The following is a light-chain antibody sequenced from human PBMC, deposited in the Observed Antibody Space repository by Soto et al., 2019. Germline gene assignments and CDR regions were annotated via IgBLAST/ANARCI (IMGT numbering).Light chain of an antibody. J-gene: IGKJ4*01. Sequence: DIQMTQSPSSLSASVGDRVSSTCQASQDITNYLSWYQQKPGKAPQLLIYDASNLEVGVPSRFSGRGSGTDFTLTISSLQPEDIATYFCQQSDDLPLTFGGGTKVDVK. CDR1: QDITNY. CDR3: QQSDDLPLT. CDR2: DAS. V-gene: IGKV1-33*01.